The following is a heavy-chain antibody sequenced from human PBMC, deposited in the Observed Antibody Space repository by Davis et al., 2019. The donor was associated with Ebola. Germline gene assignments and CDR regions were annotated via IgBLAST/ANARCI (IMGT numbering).Heavy chain of an antibody. Sequence: GGSLRLSCAASGFTFGSYAMTWARQVPGKGLEWVPAVTSSGGSTYYANSVKGRFTISRDNSKNTLYLQMNGLRVEDTAIYYCAKDTSNIWFDIWGQGTNVTVSS. CDR2: VTSSGGST. V-gene: IGHV3-23*01. CDR3: AKDTSNIWFDI. D-gene: IGHD1-26*01. J-gene: IGHJ3*02. CDR1: GFTFGSYA.